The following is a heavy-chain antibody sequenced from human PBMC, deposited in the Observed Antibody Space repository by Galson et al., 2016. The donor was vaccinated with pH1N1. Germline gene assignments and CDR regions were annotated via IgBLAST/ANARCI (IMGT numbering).Heavy chain of an antibody. V-gene: IGHV3-15*01. Sequence: SLRLSCAASGFTFSNAWMSWVRQAPGKGLEWVGRIKSKTDDGTTDYAAPVKGRFTISRDDSKNTLYVQMNSLKTEDTAVYYCARHFKTPFFDYWGQGTLVTVSS. D-gene: IGHD2/OR15-2a*01. CDR2: IKSKTDDGTT. CDR3: ARHFKTPFFDY. CDR1: GFTFSNAW. J-gene: IGHJ4*02.